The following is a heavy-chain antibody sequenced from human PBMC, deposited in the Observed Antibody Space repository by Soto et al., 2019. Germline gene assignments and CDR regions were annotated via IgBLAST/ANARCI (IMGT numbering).Heavy chain of an antibody. D-gene: IGHD2-2*02. Sequence: GGSLRLSCAASGFTFSSYAMHWVRQAPGKGLEWVAGLWYDGSNKYYADPVKGRFTISRDNSKNTLYLQMDSLRAEDTAVYYCARSVVPAAIRQYYGMDVWGQGTTVTVSS. V-gene: IGHV3-33*01. CDR2: LWYDGSNK. CDR1: GFTFSSYA. CDR3: ARSVVPAAIRQYYGMDV. J-gene: IGHJ6*02.